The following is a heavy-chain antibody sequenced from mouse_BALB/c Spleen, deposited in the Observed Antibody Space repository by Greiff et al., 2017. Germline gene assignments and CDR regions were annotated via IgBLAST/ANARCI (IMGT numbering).Heavy chain of an antibody. J-gene: IGHJ3*01. V-gene: IGHV1-54*03. Sequence: QVQLQQSGAELVRPGTSVKVSCKASGYAFTNYLIEWVKQRPGQGLEWIGVINPGSGGTNYNEKFKGKATLTADKSSSTAYMQLSSLTSDDSAVYFCARGILGRGFAYWGQGTLVTVSA. D-gene: IGHD4-1*01. CDR2: INPGSGGT. CDR3: ARGILGRGFAY. CDR1: GYAFTNYL.